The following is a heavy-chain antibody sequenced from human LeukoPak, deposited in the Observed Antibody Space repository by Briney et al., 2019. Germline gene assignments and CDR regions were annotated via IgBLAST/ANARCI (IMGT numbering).Heavy chain of an antibody. CDR2: IYSGGSI. CDR1: GFTVSTNY. V-gene: IGHV3-53*01. Sequence: GGSLRLSCAASGFTVSTNYMSWVRQAPGKGLEWVSIIYSGGSIYYADSVKGRFTISRDSFRNSLYLQMNSLRAEDTALYYCAKNSDSSGTYFDHWGQGTLVTVSS. D-gene: IGHD3-22*01. J-gene: IGHJ4*02. CDR3: AKNSDSSGTYFDH.